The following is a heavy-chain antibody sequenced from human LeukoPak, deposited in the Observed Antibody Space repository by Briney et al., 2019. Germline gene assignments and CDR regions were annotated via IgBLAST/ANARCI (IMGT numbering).Heavy chain of an antibody. V-gene: IGHV3-30*03. CDR3: ARRPVAAEYFQH. D-gene: IGHD6-25*01. CDR1: GFSCTNYA. J-gene: IGHJ1*01. CDR2: ISYDESKI. Sequence: GGSLRLSCTGSGFSCTNYAMHWVRQAPGEGLEWVAVISYDESKIYYADSVKGRFTISRDLSTNTLYLQMNSLTTEDTAMYFCARRPVAAEYFQHWGQGTLVTVSS.